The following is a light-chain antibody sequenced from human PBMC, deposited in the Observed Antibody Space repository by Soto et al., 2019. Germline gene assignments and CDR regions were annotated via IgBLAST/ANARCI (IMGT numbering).Light chain of an antibody. CDR1: SSNIGSNY. V-gene: IGLV1-47*01. CDR2: RNN. CDR3: AAWDDSLSGVV. Sequence: QSVLTQPPSASGTPGQRVTISCSGSSSNIGSNYVFWYQHLPGTAPKLLMYRNNQRPSGVPDRFSGSKSGTSAFLAISGLRSEDETDYYCAAWDDSLSGVVFGGGTKLTVL. J-gene: IGLJ2*01.